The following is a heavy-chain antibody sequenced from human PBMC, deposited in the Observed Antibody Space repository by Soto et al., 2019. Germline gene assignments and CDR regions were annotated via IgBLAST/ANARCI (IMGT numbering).Heavy chain of an antibody. CDR1: GGASGNYG. J-gene: IGHJ4*02. V-gene: IGHV1-69*10. D-gene: IGHD6-13*01. Sequence: SVKVSCKTSGGASGNYGISWVRQAPGQGLEWTGAITPMHGITNYAQKFKGRITITADTPTSTVYLELRGLISEDTAVYYCARDIARSGSYFDLWGQGTLVTVSS. CDR3: ARDIARSGSYFDL. CDR2: ITPMHGIT.